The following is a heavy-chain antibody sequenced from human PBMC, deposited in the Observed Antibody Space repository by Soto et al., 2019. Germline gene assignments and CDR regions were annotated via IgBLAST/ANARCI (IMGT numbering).Heavy chain of an antibody. CDR3: AKDLKMFYYYYGMDV. J-gene: IGHJ6*02. V-gene: IGHV3-21*04. Sequence: PGGSLRLSCAASGFTFGHELGPPGSREGAGVGLIYYYADSLRGRFTISRDNAKNSLYLQMSRLRAEDTAVYYCAKDLKMFYYYYGMDVWGQGTTVTVFS. D-gene: IGHD2-15*01. CDR1: GFTFG.